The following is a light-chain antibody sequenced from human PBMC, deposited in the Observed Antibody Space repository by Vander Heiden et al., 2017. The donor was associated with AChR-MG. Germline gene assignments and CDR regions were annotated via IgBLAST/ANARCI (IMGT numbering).Light chain of an antibody. CDR3: QVWDNISV. V-gene: IGLV3-21*03. CDR1: NIRSKN. J-gene: IGLJ3*02. CDR2: DDN. Sequence: SYVLTQPPSLSVAPGMTATLTCGGDNIRSKNVHWYQQKPGQAPLLVVYDDNSRPSGIPDRFSGSKSRTTATLTISRVDAGDEAEYFCQVWDNISVFGGGTKLTVL.